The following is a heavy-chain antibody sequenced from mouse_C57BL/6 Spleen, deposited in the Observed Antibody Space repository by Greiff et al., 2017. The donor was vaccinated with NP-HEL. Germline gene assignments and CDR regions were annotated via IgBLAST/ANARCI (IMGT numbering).Heavy chain of an antibody. CDR3: ARNFDV. CDR2: IHPNSGST. J-gene: IGHJ1*03. Sequence: QVQLQQSGAELVKPGASVKLSCKASGYTFTSYWMHWVKQRPGQGLEWIGMIHPNSGSTNYKEKFKSKATLTVATSSSTAYMQLSSLTSEDSAVYYCARNFDVWGTGTTVTVSS. V-gene: IGHV1-64*01. CDR1: GYTFTSYW.